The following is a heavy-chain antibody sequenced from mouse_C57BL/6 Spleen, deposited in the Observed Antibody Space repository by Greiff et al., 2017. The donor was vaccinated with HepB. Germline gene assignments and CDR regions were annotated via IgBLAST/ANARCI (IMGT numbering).Heavy chain of an antibody. CDR2: IWSGGST. D-gene: IGHD2-3*01. CDR1: GFSLTSYG. J-gene: IGHJ3*01. CDR3: ARSPLYDY. Sequence: VKLVESGPGLVQPSQSLSITCTVSGFSLTSYGVHWVRQSPGKGLEWLGVIWSGGSTDYNAAFISRLSISKDNSKSQVFFKMNSLQADDTAIYYCARSPLYDYWGQGTLVTVSA. V-gene: IGHV2-2*01.